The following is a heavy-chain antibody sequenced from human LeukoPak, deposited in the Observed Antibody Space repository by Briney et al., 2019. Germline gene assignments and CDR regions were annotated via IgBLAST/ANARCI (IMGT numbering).Heavy chain of an antibody. J-gene: IGHJ4*02. Sequence: GGSLRLSCEASGFDFINYYMSWVRQAPGKGLEWLANIKYDGSYTYCVDSVKGRFAISIDNAKDSLYLQMSSLRAEDTAVYYCTRDEGATVATSRFDFWGQGTLVSVSS. CDR2: IKYDGSYT. CDR1: GFDFINYY. V-gene: IGHV3-7*01. D-gene: IGHD4-23*01. CDR3: TRDEGATVATSRFDF.